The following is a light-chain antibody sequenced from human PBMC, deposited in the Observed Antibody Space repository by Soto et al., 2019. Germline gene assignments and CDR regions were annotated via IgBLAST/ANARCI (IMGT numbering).Light chain of an antibody. V-gene: IGLV2-14*01. CDR1: SSDIGSNNY. CDR3: RSYTTTTRL. Sequence: QSALTQPASVSGSPGQSITISCTGTSSDIGSNNYVYWFQQRPGKAPTLIIYDVSNRPSGVSTHFSGSKSGNTPSLTISRLLPEDEAEYYCRSYTTTTRLFGGGTKLTVL. CDR2: DVS. J-gene: IGLJ3*02.